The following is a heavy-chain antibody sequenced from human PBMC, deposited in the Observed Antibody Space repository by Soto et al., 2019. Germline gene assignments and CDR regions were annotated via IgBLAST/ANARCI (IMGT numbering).Heavy chain of an antibody. Sequence: GASVKVSCKASGYTFTIYDINWVRQATGQGLEWMGWMNPNSGNTGYAQKFQGRVTMTRNTSISTAYMELSSLRSEDTAVYYCARGLQMTTVNPDAFDIWGQGTMVTVSS. D-gene: IGHD4-17*01. CDR3: ARGLQMTTVNPDAFDI. J-gene: IGHJ3*02. CDR1: GYTFTIYD. V-gene: IGHV1-8*01. CDR2: MNPNSGNT.